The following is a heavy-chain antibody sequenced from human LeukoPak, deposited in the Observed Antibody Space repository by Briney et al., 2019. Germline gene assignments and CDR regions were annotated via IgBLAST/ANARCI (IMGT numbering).Heavy chain of an antibody. CDR3: ARAGPPNYYDILTGYSYYGMDV. J-gene: IGHJ6*02. D-gene: IGHD3-9*01. V-gene: IGHV7-4-1*02. Sequence: ASVKVSCKASGYTFTSYAMNWVRQAPGQGLEWMGWINTNTGNPTYAQGFTGRFVFSLDTSVSTAYLQISSLKAEDTAVYYCARAGPPNYYDILTGYSYYGMDVWGQGTTVTVSS. CDR1: GYTFTSYA. CDR2: INTNTGNP.